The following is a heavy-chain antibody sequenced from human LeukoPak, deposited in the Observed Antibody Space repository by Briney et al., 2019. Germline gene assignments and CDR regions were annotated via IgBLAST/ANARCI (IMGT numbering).Heavy chain of an antibody. V-gene: IGHV1-69*13. CDR3: ARENGSGWAIFDY. J-gene: IGHJ4*02. CDR1: GYTFSSYA. Sequence: SVKVSCKASGYTFSSYAISWVRQAPGQGLEWMGGIIPIFGTANYAQKFQGRVTITADESTSTAYMELSSLRSEDTAVYYCARENGSGWAIFDYWGQGTLVTVSS. D-gene: IGHD6-19*01. CDR2: IIPIFGTA.